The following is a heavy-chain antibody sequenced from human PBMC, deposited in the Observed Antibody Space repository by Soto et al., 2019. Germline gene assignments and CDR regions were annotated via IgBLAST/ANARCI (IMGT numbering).Heavy chain of an antibody. Sequence: SETLSLTCTVSGGSINHYYWTWIRQPPGKGLEWIGIIHYSGSTNYSTSLKSRVTISVDTSKSQFSLNLSFVTAADTAVYYCATMGTQATGLYFFDYWGQGSLVTVSS. CDR3: ATMGTQATGLYFFDY. CDR2: IHYSGST. V-gene: IGHV4-59*06. CDR1: GGSINHYY. J-gene: IGHJ4*02. D-gene: IGHD1-1*01.